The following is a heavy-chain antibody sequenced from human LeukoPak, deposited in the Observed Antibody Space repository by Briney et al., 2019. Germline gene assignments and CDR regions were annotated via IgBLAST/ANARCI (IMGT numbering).Heavy chain of an antibody. CDR2: IYTNGDT. CDR3: ARRNYFYYYLDV. Sequence: SETLSLTCAASGGSITGGSISNYYWAWIRQPAGKRLEWIGRIYTNGDTHYNPSLKSRVTMSVDTSKNQFSLKLTSVTAADTAVYYCARRNYFYYYLDVWGKGTTVTVSS. CDR1: GGSITGGSISNYY. J-gene: IGHJ6*03. V-gene: IGHV4-4*07.